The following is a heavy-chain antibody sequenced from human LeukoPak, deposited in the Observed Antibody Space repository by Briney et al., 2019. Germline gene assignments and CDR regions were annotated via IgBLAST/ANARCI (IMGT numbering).Heavy chain of an antibody. CDR1: GYTFTSYG. Sequence: ASVKVSCKASGYTFTSYGISWVRQAPGQGLEWMGWISAYNGNTNYAQKLQGRVTMTTDTSTSTAYMELRSLRSDDTAVYYCARSSESRYDSSGYYLPYWGQGTLVTVSS. CDR2: ISAYNGNT. V-gene: IGHV1-18*01. J-gene: IGHJ4*02. CDR3: ARSSESRYDSSGYYLPY. D-gene: IGHD3-22*01.